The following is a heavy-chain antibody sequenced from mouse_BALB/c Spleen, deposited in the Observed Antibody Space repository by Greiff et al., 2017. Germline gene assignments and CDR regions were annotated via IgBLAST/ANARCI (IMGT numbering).Heavy chain of an antibody. CDR3: ARLYDYNAMDY. D-gene: IGHD2-3*01. CDR1: GFNIKDTY. V-gene: IGHV14-3*02. CDR2: IDPANGNT. J-gene: IGHJ4*01. Sequence: EVKLQESGAELVKPGASVKLSCTASGFNIKDTYMHWVKQRPEQGLEWIGRIDPANGNTKYDPKFQGKATITADTSSNTAYLQLSSLTSEDTAVYYCARLYDYNAMDYWGQGTSVTVSS.